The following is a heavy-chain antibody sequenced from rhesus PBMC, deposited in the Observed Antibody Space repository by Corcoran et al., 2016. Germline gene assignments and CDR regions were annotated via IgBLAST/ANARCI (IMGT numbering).Heavy chain of an antibody. Sequence: QVQRQESGPGLVEPSETRPLTGAVSGASISRNYLRWIRQPPGKGLEWIGYIYGGRWNTSYTHSRKRRVTISKDASKNQFSLILSSVTAADPAVYYCARVGWSGYYRDNSLDVWGRGVLVTVSS. CDR1: GASISRNY. V-gene: IGHV4-147*01. CDR2: IYGGRWNT. D-gene: IGHD3-28*01. CDR3: ARVGWSGYYRDNSLDV. J-gene: IGHJ5-2*02.